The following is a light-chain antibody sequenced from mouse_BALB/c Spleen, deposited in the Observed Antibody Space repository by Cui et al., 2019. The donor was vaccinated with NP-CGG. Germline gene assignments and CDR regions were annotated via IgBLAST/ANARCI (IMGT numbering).Light chain of an antibody. Sequence: QAVVTHESALTTSPGETVTLTCRSSTGAVTTSNYANWVQEKPDHLFTGLIGGTNNRAPGVPARFSGSLIGDKAALTITGAQTEDETIYFCALWYSIHWVFGGGTKLTVL. V-gene: IGLV1*01. J-gene: IGLJ1*01. CDR2: GTN. CDR3: ALWYSIHWV. CDR1: TGAVTTSNY.